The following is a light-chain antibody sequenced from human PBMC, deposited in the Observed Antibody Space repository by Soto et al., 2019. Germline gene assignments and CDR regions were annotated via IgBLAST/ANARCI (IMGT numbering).Light chain of an antibody. Sequence: QPVLTQPASVSGSPGQSITISCTGTSSDIGRYNYVSWYQQLPGKAPRLIIYEVNRRPSGVSNRLSGSKSGNTASLSISGLQTEDEAEYYCGSYTSATTWVFGGGTKLTVL. CDR1: SSDIGRYNY. V-gene: IGLV2-14*03. CDR3: GSYTSATTWV. J-gene: IGLJ3*02. CDR2: EVN.